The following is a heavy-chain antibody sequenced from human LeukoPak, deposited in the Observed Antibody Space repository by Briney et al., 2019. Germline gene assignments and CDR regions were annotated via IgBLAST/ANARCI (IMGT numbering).Heavy chain of an antibody. D-gene: IGHD2-2*01. Sequence: PGGSLRLSCAASGFTFSSYSMNWVRQAPGKGLEWVSSISSSSYIYYADSVKGRFTIPRDNAKNSLYLQMNSLRAEDTAVYYCARELIVVVPAAKRGFDYWGQGTLVTVSS. CDR1: GFTFSSYS. CDR2: ISSSSYI. CDR3: ARELIVVVPAAKRGFDY. J-gene: IGHJ4*02. V-gene: IGHV3-21*01.